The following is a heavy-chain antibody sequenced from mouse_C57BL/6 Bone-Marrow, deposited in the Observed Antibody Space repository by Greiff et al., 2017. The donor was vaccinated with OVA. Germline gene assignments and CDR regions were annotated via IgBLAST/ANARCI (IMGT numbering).Heavy chain of an antibody. J-gene: IGHJ2*01. V-gene: IGHV1-12*01. Sequence: SGAELVRPGASVKMSCKASGYTFTSYNMHWVKQTPRQGLEWIGAIYPGNGDTSYNQKFKGKATLTVDKSSSTAYMQLSSLTSEDSAVYFCARGKGFYYGNPYFDYWGQGTTLTVSS. CDR1: GYTFTSYN. CDR3: ARGKGFYYGNPYFDY. CDR2: IYPGNGDT. D-gene: IGHD2-1*01.